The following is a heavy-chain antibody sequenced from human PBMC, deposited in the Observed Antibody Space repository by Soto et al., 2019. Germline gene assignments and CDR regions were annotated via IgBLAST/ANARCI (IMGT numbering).Heavy chain of an antibody. CDR1: GFDFTNNY. D-gene: IGHD3-22*01. J-gene: IGHJ3*02. V-gene: IGHV1-46*01. CDR3: ARAVDYYDSSGSMRGDAFDI. CDR2: INPAGTVT. Sequence: ASVKVSCKPPGFDFTNNYVHWVRQAPGQGPERMGVINPAGTVTIYARKLQDRVTVTRDTSTNTIYMELSSLRSEDTAVYYCARAVDYYDSSGSMRGDAFDIWGQGTMVTVSS.